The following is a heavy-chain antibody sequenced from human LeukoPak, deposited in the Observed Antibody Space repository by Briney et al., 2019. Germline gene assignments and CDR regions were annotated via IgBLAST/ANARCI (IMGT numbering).Heavy chain of an antibody. CDR3: ARDDDWGALDY. J-gene: IGHJ4*02. CDR2: SRSKVSSYTA. Sequence: GGSLRLSCAASGFTLSDYYMDWVRQAPGKGLEWVGRSRSKVSSYTAEYSASVKGRFIISRDVSKNSLYLQMNSLKTEDTAVYFCARDDDWGALDYWGQGSLVTVS. CDR1: GFTLSDYY. V-gene: IGHV3-72*01. D-gene: IGHD7-27*01.